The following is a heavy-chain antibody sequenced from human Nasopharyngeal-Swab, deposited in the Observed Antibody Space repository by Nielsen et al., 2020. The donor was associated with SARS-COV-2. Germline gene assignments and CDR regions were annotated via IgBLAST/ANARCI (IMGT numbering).Heavy chain of an antibody. J-gene: IGHJ6*03. CDR3: ARASYDFWSGYYLADYTDV. V-gene: IGHV4-61*02. D-gene: IGHD3-3*01. CDR2: IYTSGST. Sequence: WIHQPPGKGLEWIGRIYTSGSTNYNPSLKSRVTISVDTSKNQFSLKLSSVTAADTAVYYCARASYDFWSGYYLADYTDVWGKGTTVTVSS.